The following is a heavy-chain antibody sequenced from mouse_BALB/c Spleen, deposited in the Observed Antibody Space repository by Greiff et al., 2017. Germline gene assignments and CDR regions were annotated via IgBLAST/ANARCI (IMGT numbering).Heavy chain of an antibody. V-gene: IGHV1-69*02. CDR3: ARLLLADD. Sequence: VQLQQPGAELVKPGASVKLSCKASGYTFTSYWMHWVKQRPGQGLEWIGEIDPSDSYTNYNQKFKGKATLTVDKSSSTAYMQLSSLTSEDSAVYYCARLLLADDWGQGNTLPRSS. D-gene: IGHD1-1*01. CDR1: GYTFTSYW. CDR2: IDPSDSYT. J-gene: IGHJ2*01.